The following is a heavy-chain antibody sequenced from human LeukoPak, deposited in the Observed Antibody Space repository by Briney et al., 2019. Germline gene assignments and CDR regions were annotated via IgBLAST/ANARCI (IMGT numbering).Heavy chain of an antibody. CDR1: GGTFSSYA. V-gene: IGHV1-69*13. Sequence: ASVKVSCKASGGTFSSYAISWVRQAPGRGLEWMGGIIPIFGTANYAQKFQGRVTITADESTSTAYMELSSLRSEDTAVYYCARDRGTATPHLYYYYGMDVWGQGTTVTVSS. J-gene: IGHJ6*02. CDR2: IIPIFGTA. CDR3: ARDRGTATPHLYYYYGMDV. D-gene: IGHD5-18*01.